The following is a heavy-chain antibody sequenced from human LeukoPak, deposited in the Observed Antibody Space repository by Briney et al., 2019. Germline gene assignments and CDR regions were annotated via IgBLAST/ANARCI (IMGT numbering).Heavy chain of an antibody. CDR3: ARELRPYYFDY. D-gene: IGHD2-15*01. CDR1: GFTFSSYA. CDR2: ISGSGVST. V-gene: IGHV3-23*01. Sequence: GGSLRLSCAASGFTFSSYAMSWVRQAPGKGLEWVSSISGSGVSTNYADSVKGRFTISRDNAKNSLYLQMNSLRAEDTAVYYCARELRPYYFDYWGQGTLVTVSS. J-gene: IGHJ4*02.